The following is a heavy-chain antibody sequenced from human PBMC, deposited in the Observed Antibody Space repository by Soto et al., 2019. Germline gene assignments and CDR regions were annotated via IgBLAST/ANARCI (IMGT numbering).Heavy chain of an antibody. D-gene: IGHD3-10*01. CDR1: GGTFSSYA. CDR2: IIPIFGTA. Sequence: PVKVSCKASGGTFSSYAISWVRQAPGQGLEWMGGIIPIFGTANYAQKFQGRVTITADESTSTAYMELSSLRSEDTAVYYCARDDSGLFYYYGMDVWGQGTTVTVSS. CDR3: ARDDSGLFYYYGMDV. V-gene: IGHV1-69*01. J-gene: IGHJ6*02.